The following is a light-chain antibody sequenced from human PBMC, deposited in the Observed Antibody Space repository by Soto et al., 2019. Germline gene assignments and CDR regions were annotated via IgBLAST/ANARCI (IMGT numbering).Light chain of an antibody. V-gene: IGKV3-20*01. CDR2: AAS. CDR3: QEYDRSPPWT. CDR1: QSVDSKY. J-gene: IGKJ1*01. Sequence: EIVLTQSPATLSLSPGETATLSCRASQSVDSKYLAWYQQKPGQAPSLLIYAASTRATGIPDRFSGAGSGTDFTLIIWRLEPEDFAVDYCQEYDRSPPWTFGQGNRV.